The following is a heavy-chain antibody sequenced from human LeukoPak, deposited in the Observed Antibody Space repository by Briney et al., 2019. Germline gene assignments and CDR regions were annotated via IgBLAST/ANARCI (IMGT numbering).Heavy chain of an antibody. V-gene: IGHV4-59*08. D-gene: IGHD6-13*01. J-gene: IGHJ4*02. Sequence: SETVSLTCTVSGGSISSYYWSWIRQPSGKGLEWIGYIYYSGSTNYNPSLKSRVTISVDTSKNQFSLKLSSVTAADTAVYYCARGSSWYQDDYWGQGTLVTVSS. CDR3: ARGSSWYQDDY. CDR2: IYYSGST. CDR1: GGSISSYY.